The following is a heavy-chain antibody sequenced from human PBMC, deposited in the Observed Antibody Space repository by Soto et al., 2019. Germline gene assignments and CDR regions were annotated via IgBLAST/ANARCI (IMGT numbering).Heavy chain of an antibody. D-gene: IGHD2-2*03. CDR1: GFSFDDYG. Sequence: EVQLVESGGGSVQPGRSLRLSCAASGFSFDDYGMHWVRQGPGKGLAWVSGISWNSGDIYYADSVKGRFTISRDNAKRSLYLHMNSLRTEDTALYYCAKDNDLDRDGPFDYWGQGILVTVSS. J-gene: IGHJ4*02. CDR2: ISWNSGDI. CDR3: AKDNDLDRDGPFDY. V-gene: IGHV3-9*01.